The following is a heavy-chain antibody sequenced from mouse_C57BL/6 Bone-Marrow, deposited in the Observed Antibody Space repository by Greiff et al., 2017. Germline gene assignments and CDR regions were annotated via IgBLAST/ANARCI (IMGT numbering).Heavy chain of an antibody. CDR3: ARRAPPRYYGSSYVDWYFDV. D-gene: IGHD1-1*01. CDR1: EYEFPSHD. J-gene: IGHJ1*03. V-gene: IGHV5-2*01. CDR2: INSDGGST. Sequence: EVKLVESGGGLVQPGESLKLSCESNEYEFPSHDMSWVRKTPEKRLELVAAINSDGGSTYYPDTMERRFIISRDNTKKTLYLQMSSLRSEDTALYYGARRAPPRYYGSSYVDWYFDVWGTGTTVTVSS.